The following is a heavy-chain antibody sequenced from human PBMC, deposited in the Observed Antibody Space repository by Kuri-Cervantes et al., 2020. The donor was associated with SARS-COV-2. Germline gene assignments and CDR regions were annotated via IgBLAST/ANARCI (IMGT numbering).Heavy chain of an antibody. J-gene: IGHJ4*02. CDR1: GYTFTSYD. CDR3: ARGFWDPRPFYFPY. Sequence: ASVKVSCKASGYTFTSYDINWVRQATGQGLEWMGWISAYNGNTNYAQKLQGRVTMTTDTSTSTAYMELRSLRSDDTAVYYCARGFWDPRPFYFPYWGQGTLVTVSS. CDR2: ISAYNGNT. V-gene: IGHV1-18*01. D-gene: IGHD3-16*01.